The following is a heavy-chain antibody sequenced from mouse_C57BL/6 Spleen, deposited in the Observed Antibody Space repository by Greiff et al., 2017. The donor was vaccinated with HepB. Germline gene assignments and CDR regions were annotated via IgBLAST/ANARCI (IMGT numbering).Heavy chain of an antibody. CDR3: ARDWEGYFDY. J-gene: IGHJ2*01. D-gene: IGHD4-1*01. CDR1: GYSITSGYY. CDR2: ISYDGSN. V-gene: IGHV3-6*01. Sequence: EVHLVESGPGLVKPSQSLSLTCSVTGYSITSGYYWNWIRQFPGNKLEWMGYISYDGSNNYNPSLKNRISITRDTSKNQFFLKLNSVTTEDTATYYCARDWEGYFDYWGQGTTLTVSS.